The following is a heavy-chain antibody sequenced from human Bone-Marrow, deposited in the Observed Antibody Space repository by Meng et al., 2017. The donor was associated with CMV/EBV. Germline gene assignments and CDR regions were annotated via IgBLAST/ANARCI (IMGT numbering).Heavy chain of an antibody. CDR3: ARDFCGSYYFDY. V-gene: IGHV3-30-3*01. CDR2: ISYDGSNK. Sequence: GESLKISCAASGFTFSSYAMHWVRQAPGKGLEWVAVISYDGSNKYYADSVKGRFTISRDNSKNTLYLQMDSLRAEDTAVYYCARDFCGSYYFDYWGQGTLVTVSS. J-gene: IGHJ4*02. D-gene: IGHD1-26*01. CDR1: GFTFSSYA.